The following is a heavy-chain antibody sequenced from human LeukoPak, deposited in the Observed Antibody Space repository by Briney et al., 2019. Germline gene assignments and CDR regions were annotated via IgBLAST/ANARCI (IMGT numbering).Heavy chain of an antibody. D-gene: IGHD6-19*01. Sequence: PSETLSLTCTVSGGSISSYYWSWIRQPPGKGLEWIGYIYYSGSTNYNPSLKSRVTISVDTSKNQFSLKLSSVTAADTAVYYCARAFGYSSGWRAFDIWGQGTMVTVSS. CDR1: GGSISSYY. CDR2: IYYSGST. J-gene: IGHJ3*02. CDR3: ARAFGYSSGWRAFDI. V-gene: IGHV4-59*08.